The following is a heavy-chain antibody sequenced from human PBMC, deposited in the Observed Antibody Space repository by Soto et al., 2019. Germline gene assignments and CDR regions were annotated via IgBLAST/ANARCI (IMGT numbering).Heavy chain of an antibody. D-gene: IGHD6-13*01. Sequence: GGSLRLSCAASGFTSSGYAMSWVRQAPGKGLEWVSGISGSGGSTYYADSVKGQLTISRDNSKNTLYVQMNSLRAEDTAAYYCAKHAASYHYGMDVWGQGTTVTVS. CDR3: AKHAASYHYGMDV. CDR1: GFTSSGYA. V-gene: IGHV3-23*01. CDR2: ISGSGGST. J-gene: IGHJ6*02.